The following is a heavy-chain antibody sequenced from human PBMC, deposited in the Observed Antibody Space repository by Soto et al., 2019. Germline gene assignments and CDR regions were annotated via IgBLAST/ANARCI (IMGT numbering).Heavy chain of an antibody. CDR2: IYYSGST. Sequence: QLQLQESGPGLVKPSEPMSITCTVSGGYISSSSYYWGWIRQPPGKGLEWIGSIYYSGSTYYNPELKGRGPIAVDTSKKQFSLKLSSVTPADTAVYYCASRGIAAAGTLGYSYYYMDVWGKGTTVTVSS. J-gene: IGHJ6*03. CDR3: ASRGIAAAGTLGYSYYYMDV. D-gene: IGHD6-13*01. CDR1: GGYISSSSYY. V-gene: IGHV4-39*01.